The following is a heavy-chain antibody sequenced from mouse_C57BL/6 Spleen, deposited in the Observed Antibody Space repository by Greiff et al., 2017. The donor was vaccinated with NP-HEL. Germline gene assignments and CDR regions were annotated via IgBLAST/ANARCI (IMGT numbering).Heavy chain of an antibody. V-gene: IGHV1-50*01. J-gene: IGHJ3*01. Sequence: QVQLQQPGAELVKPGASVKLSCKASGYTFTSYWMQWVKQRPGQGLEWIGEIDPSDSYPNYNQKFKGKATLTVDTSSSTAYMQLSSLTSEDSAVYYCARLHYYGSSPALFAYWGQGTLVTVSA. CDR1: GYTFTSYW. D-gene: IGHD1-1*01. CDR2: IDPSDSYP. CDR3: ARLHYYGSSPALFAY.